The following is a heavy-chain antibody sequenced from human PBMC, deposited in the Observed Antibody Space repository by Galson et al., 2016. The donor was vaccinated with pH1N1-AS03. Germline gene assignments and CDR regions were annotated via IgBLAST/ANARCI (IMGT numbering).Heavy chain of an antibody. CDR1: GGSISSGGYY. CDR2: IFHSGST. Sequence: TLSLTCTVSGGSISSGGYYWNWIRQHPGKGLEWIGYIFHSGSTYYNPSLESLVSISVDTSQNQFFLKLKSVTAADTAVYYCSRQDSGAYYLDSWGPGTLVTVSS. CDR3: SRQDSGAYYLDS. J-gene: IGHJ4*02. D-gene: IGHD1-26*01. V-gene: IGHV4-31*01.